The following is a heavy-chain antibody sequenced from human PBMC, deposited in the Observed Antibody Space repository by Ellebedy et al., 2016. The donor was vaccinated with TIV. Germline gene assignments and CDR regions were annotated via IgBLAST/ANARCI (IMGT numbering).Heavy chain of an antibody. Sequence: GESLKISXKASGYRFSNYWIGWVRQLPGKGLEYMGIIYPGDSDVRYSPSFQGQVTFSADKSIGTAYLQWTGLKASDTAMYYCARLDRSGSYSDYWGQGTLVTVSS. CDR1: GYRFSNYW. CDR3: ARLDRSGSYSDY. V-gene: IGHV5-51*01. CDR2: IYPGDSDV. D-gene: IGHD3-22*01. J-gene: IGHJ4*02.